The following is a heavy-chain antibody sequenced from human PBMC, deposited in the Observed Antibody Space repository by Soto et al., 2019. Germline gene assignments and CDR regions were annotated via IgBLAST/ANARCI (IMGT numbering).Heavy chain of an antibody. D-gene: IGHD5-18*01. V-gene: IGHV4-61*01. CDR3: ARDGPALTALDV. CDR1: GGSVSSGSYY. CDR2: IYYSGST. J-gene: IGHJ6*02. Sequence: PETLSLTCTVSGGSVSSGSYYWSWIRQPPGKGLEWIGYIYYSGSTNYNPSLKSRVTISVDTSKNQFSLKLSSVTAADTAVYYCARDGPALTALDVWGQGTTVTVSS.